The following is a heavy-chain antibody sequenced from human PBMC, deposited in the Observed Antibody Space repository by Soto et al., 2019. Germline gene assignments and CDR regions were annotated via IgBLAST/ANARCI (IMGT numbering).Heavy chain of an antibody. V-gene: IGHV3-7*01. J-gene: IGHJ4*02. Sequence: EVQLVESGGGLVQPGGSLRLSCAASGFTFSDYWMSWVRQAPGKGLEWVANIKPDGSEEYYVDSVKGRFTVSRDNAKNAPYLRMNSLRAEDTAVYYGATSHNCRVDSWGQGALVTVSP. CDR2: IKPDGSEE. D-gene: IGHD1-20*01. CDR1: GFTFSDYW. CDR3: ATSHNCRVDS.